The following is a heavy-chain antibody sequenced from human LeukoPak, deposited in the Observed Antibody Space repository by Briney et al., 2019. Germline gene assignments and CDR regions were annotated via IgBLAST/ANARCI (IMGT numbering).Heavy chain of an antibody. CDR2: ISAGGGVK. Sequence: GGSLRLSCAASGFTFSSYAMNWVRQAPGKGLEWVPGISAGGGVKDYTDSVKGRFSISRDSSKNTLSLQMNSLGAEDTAVYFRAGSGAGEDYFDYWGQGTLVTVSS. D-gene: IGHD3-10*01. CDR3: AGSGAGEDYFDY. CDR1: GFTFSSYA. J-gene: IGHJ4*02. V-gene: IGHV3-23*01.